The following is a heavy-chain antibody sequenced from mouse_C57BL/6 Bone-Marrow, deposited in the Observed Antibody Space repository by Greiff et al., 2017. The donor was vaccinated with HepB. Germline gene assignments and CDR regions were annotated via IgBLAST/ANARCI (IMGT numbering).Heavy chain of an antibody. Sequence: EVQLQQSGPELVKPGASVKISCKASGYTFTDYYMNWVKQSHGKSLEWIGDINPNNGGTSYNQKFKGKATLTVDKSSSTAYMELRSLTSEDSAVYYCVREGGYGSSPFWGQGTLVTVSA. CDR1: GYTFTDYY. CDR2: INPNNGGT. J-gene: IGHJ3*01. V-gene: IGHV1-26*01. CDR3: VREGGYGSSPF. D-gene: IGHD1-1*01.